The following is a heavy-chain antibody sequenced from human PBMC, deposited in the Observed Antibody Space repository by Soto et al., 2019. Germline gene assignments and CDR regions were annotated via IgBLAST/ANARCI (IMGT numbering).Heavy chain of an antibody. Sequence: SVKVSCKASGGTFSSYAISWVRQAPGQGLKWMGGIIPIFGTANYAQKFQGRVTITADESTSTAYMELSSLRFEDTAVYYCAAYYDSSGYYYFLRYYFDYWGQGTLVTVSS. CDR3: AAYYDSSGYYYFLRYYFDY. CDR2: IIPIFGTA. D-gene: IGHD3-22*01. V-gene: IGHV1-69*13. CDR1: GGTFSSYA. J-gene: IGHJ4*02.